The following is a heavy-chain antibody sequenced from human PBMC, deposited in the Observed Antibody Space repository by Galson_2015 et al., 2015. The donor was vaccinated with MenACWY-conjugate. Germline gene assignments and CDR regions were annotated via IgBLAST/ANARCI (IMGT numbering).Heavy chain of an antibody. D-gene: IGHD4-17*01. CDR3: TTDSLDGDYLDY. CDR1: GFTFSNAW. CDR2: IKSKTDGGTT. Sequence: SLRLSCAASGFTFSNAWMSWVRQAPGKGLEWVGRIKSKTDGGTTDYAAPVKGRFTISRDDSKNTLYLQMNSLKTEDTAVYYCTTDSLDGDYLDYSGQGTLVTVSS. V-gene: IGHV3-15*01. J-gene: IGHJ4*02.